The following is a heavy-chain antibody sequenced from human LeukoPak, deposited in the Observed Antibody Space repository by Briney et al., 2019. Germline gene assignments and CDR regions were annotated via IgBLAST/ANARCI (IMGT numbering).Heavy chain of an antibody. CDR3: ARDLTVGATVRYFDY. CDR1: GFTFSGYS. V-gene: IGHV3-21*01. J-gene: IGHJ4*02. D-gene: IGHD1-26*01. Sequence: GGSLRLSCAASGFTFSGYSMNWVRQAPGKGLEWVSSISSSSSYIYYADSVKGRFTISRDNAKNSLYLQMNSLRAEDTAVYYCARDLTVGATVRYFDYWGQGTLVTVSS. CDR2: ISSSSSYI.